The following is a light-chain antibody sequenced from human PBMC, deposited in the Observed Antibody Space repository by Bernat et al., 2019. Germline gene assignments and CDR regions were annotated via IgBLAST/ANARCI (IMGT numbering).Light chain of an antibody. CDR2: YAS. V-gene: IGKV1-16*01. Sequence: TVTITCRASQVISNYLSWYQQKPWKAPKPLIYYASNLESGVPSRFSGSGSGTDFTLTIIILHHEDFAIYYCQQNNSYTATCGQGRKVEIK. CDR1: QVISNY. J-gene: IGKJ1*01. CDR3: QQNNSYTAT.